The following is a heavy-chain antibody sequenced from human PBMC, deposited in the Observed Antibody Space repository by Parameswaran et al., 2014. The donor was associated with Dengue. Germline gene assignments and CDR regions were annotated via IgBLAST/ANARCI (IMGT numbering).Heavy chain of an antibody. CDR2: VDPENGKT. D-gene: IGHD2-21*01. CDR3: TTASPEYCGVDCSNWFES. V-gene: IGHV1-69-2*01. Sequence: WVRQAPGQGLEWMGRVDPENGKTLFAEKFQGRVTLTADTSTATTYMELNSLGSEDTAIYYCTTASPEYCGVDCSNWFESWGQGTLVTVSS. J-gene: IGHJ5*01.